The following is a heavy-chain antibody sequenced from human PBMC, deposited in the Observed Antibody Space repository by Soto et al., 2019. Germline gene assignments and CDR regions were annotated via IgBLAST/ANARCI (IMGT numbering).Heavy chain of an antibody. CDR1: GVTFSSYW. CDR3: ATSPHSSGWYRYFQH. J-gene: IGHJ1*01. CDR2: IKQDGSEK. D-gene: IGHD6-19*01. Sequence: EVQLVESGGGWVQPGGSLRLSCAASGVTFSSYWMSWVRQAPGKGLEWVANIKQDGSEKYYVDSVKGRFTISRDNAKNSLYLQMNSLRPEDTAVYYCATSPHSSGWYRYFQHWGQGTLVTVSS. V-gene: IGHV3-7*01.